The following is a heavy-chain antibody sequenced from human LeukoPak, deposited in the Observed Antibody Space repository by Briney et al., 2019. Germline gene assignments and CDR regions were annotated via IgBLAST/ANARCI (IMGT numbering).Heavy chain of an antibody. CDR2: IKQDGSQK. CDR1: GFTFSTYW. V-gene: IGHV3-7*01. Sequence: GGSLRLSCAASGFTFSTYWMSWVRQAPGKGLEWVANIKQDGSQKYYVDSVKGRFTISRDNSKNTLYLQMNSLRAEDTAVYYCARKVGATDPFFYYYYYYMDVWGKGTTVTVSS. J-gene: IGHJ6*03. CDR3: ARKVGATDPFFYYYYYYMDV. D-gene: IGHD1-26*01.